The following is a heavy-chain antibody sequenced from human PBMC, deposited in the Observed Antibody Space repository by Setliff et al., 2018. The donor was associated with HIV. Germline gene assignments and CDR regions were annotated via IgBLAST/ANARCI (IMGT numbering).Heavy chain of an antibody. J-gene: IGHJ6*02. CDR1: GGSISTRDW. CDR3: ARRGDFFYYAMDV. CDR2: VYHTGMT. V-gene: IGHV4-4*02. Sequence: PSETLSLTCAVSGGSISTRDWWTWVRQPPGKGLEWIGEVYHTGMTNYNPSLKSRAIMSADTSKNQFSLKLSSVTAADTAVYYCARRGDFFYYAMDVWGQGTTVTVSS.